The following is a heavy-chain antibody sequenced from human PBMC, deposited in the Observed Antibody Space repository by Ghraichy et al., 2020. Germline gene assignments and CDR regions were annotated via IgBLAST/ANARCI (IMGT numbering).Heavy chain of an antibody. V-gene: IGHV3-48*02. J-gene: IGHJ6*02. CDR3: ARASRVVRFYYYDGMDG. D-gene: IGHD2-21*01. CDR2: ISTSSRSI. Sequence: GGSLRLSCVGSGFIFSGYNMNWVRQSPGKGLEWVAYISTSSRSIFYADSVKARFTVSRDNAKKSLSLQMSSLRNEDTAVYYCARASRVVRFYYYDGMDGCGQGTTVTVSS. CDR1: GFIFSGYN.